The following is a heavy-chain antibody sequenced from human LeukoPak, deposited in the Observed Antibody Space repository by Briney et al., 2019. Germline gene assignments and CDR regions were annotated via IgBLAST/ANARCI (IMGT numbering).Heavy chain of an antibody. CDR2: IYYSGST. D-gene: IGHD6-13*01. J-gene: IGHJ6*02. V-gene: IGHV4-59*01. CDR1: GGLISSYY. Sequence: SETLSLTCTVSGGLISSYYWSWIRQPPGKGLEWIGYIYYSGSTKYNPSLKSRVTISVDTSKNQSSPKLTSVTAADTAEYYCARAPPSAAGYYYGMDVWGQGTTVTVSS. CDR3: ARAPPSAAGYYYGMDV.